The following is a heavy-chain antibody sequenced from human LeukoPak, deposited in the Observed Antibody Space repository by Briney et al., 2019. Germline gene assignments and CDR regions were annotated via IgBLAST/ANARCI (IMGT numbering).Heavy chain of an antibody. V-gene: IGHV1-2*02. J-gene: IGHJ6*03. CDR3: AMVRGVLPGYYYYYMDV. Sequence: GASVKVSCKASGYTFTSYYMHWVRQAPGQGLEWMGWINPNSGGTNYAQKFQGRVTMTRDTSISTAYMELSRLRSDDTAVYYCAMVRGVLPGYYYYYMDVWGKGTTVTVSS. CDR1: GYTFTSYY. CDR2: INPNSGGT. D-gene: IGHD3-10*01.